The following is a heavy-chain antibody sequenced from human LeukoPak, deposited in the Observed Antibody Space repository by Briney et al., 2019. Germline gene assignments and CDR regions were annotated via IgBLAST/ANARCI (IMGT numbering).Heavy chain of an antibody. CDR2: IWYDGSNK. V-gene: IGHV3-33*01. CDR3: ARGGSGSWYNDY. D-gene: IGHD6-13*01. CDR1: GFTFSSYG. Sequence: PGGSLRLSCAASGFTFSSYGMNWVRQAPGKGLEWVAVIWYDGSNKYYGDSVKGRFTIFRDNSKNTLYLQMNNLRAEDTAVYYCARGGSGSWYNDYWGQGTLVTVSS. J-gene: IGHJ4*02.